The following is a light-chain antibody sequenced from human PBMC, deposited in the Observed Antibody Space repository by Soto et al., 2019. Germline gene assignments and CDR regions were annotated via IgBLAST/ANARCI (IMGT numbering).Light chain of an antibody. J-gene: IGLJ2*01. V-gene: IGLV2-14*01. CDR2: DVS. CDR3: SSYTSSIL. CDR1: SSDVGGYNY. Sequence: QSALTQPASVSGSPGQSITISCNGTSSDVGGYNYVSWYQQHPGKAPKLMIYDVSNRPSGVSNRFSGSKSGNTASLTISGLQAEDEADYYCSSYTSSILFGGGTKVTVL.